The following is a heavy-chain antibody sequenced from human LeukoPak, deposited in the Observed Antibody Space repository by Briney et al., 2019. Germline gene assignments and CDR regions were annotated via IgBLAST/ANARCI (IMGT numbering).Heavy chain of an antibody. V-gene: IGHV4-4*07. CDR1: GGSISSYY. D-gene: IGHD3-22*01. CDR2: IYTSGST. Sequence: SETLSLTCTVSGGSISSYYWSWTRQPAGKGLEWIGRIYTSGSTNYNPSLKSRVTMSVDTSKNQFSLKLSSVTAADTAVYYCVHGYYDSSGYLIDYWGQGTLVTVSS. J-gene: IGHJ4*02. CDR3: VHGYYDSSGYLIDY.